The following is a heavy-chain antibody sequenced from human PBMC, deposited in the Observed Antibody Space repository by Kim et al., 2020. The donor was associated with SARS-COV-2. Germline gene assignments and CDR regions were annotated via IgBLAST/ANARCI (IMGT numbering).Heavy chain of an antibody. CDR3: ARSPGIVGATSGSYFDY. D-gene: IGHD1-26*01. Sequence: QGRVTITAHKSTSTAYMELSSLRSEDTAVYYCARSPGIVGATSGSYFDYWGQGTLVTVSS. V-gene: IGHV1-69*02. J-gene: IGHJ4*02.